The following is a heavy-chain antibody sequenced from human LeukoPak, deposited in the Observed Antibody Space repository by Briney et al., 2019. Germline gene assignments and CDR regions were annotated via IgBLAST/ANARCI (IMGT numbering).Heavy chain of an antibody. CDR1: GYTFTGYY. D-gene: IGHD2-8*01. J-gene: IGHJ4*02. V-gene: IGHV1-2*02. CDR2: INPNSGGT. CDR3: ATRMVYAVGFDY. Sequence: GASVKVSCKASGYTFTGYYMHWVRQAPGQGLEWMGWINPNSGGTNYAQKFQGRVTMTRDTSISTAYMELSRLRSDDTAVYCCATRMVYAVGFDYWGQGTLVTVSS.